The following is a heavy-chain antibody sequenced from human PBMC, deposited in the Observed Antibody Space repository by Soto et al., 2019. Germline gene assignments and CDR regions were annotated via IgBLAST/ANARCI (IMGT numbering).Heavy chain of an antibody. CDR1: GYTFTSYD. J-gene: IGHJ5*02. D-gene: IGHD6-6*01. Sequence: ASVKVSCKASGYTFTSYDINWVRQATGQGLEWMGWMNPNSGNTGYAQKFQGRVTMTRNTSISTAYMELSSLRSEDTAVYYCARGRSIAATTMGSGWFDPWGQGTLVTVSS. V-gene: IGHV1-8*01. CDR3: ARGRSIAATTMGSGWFDP. CDR2: MNPNSGNT.